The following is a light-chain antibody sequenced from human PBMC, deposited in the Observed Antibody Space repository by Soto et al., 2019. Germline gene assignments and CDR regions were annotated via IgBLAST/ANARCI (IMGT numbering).Light chain of an antibody. V-gene: IGKV3-15*01. CDR2: GAS. J-gene: IGKJ1*01. CDR3: QQYNNWPGS. CDR1: QSVNSN. Sequence: EKVMTQSPATLSVSPGERATLSCRASQSVNSNLAWYQQKPGQAPRLLIYGASTRATGIPARFCGSGSGTEFTLTISSLQSEDFAVYYCQQYNNWPGSFGQGTKVDIK.